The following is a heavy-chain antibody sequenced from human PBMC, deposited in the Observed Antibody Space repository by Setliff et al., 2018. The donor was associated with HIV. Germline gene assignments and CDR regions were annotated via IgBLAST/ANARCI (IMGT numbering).Heavy chain of an antibody. J-gene: IGHJ6*02. D-gene: IGHD3-10*01. CDR3: ARVRVVRGDQAYYYYYYYGMDV. V-gene: IGHV1-46*01. Sequence: VKVSCKASGYTFTSYYMHWVRQAPGQGLEWMGIINPSGGSTSYAQKFQGRVTMTRDTSTSTVYMELSSLRSEDTAVYYCARVRVVRGDQAYYYYYYYGMDVWGQGTTVTVSS. CDR2: INPSGGST. CDR1: GYTFTSYY.